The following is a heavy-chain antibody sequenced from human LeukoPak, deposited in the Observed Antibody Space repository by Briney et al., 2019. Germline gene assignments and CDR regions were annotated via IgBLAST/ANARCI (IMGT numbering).Heavy chain of an antibody. Sequence: GGSLRLSCAASGFTFSSYGMHWVRQAPGKGLEWVAFIRYDGSNKYYADSVKGRFTISRDNSKNTLYLQMNSLRAEDTAVYYCAEVIYDSSSWPYYYYMDVWGKGTTVTVSS. V-gene: IGHV3-30*02. CDR3: AEVIYDSSSWPYYYYMDV. J-gene: IGHJ6*03. D-gene: IGHD6-13*01. CDR1: GFTFSSYG. CDR2: IRYDGSNK.